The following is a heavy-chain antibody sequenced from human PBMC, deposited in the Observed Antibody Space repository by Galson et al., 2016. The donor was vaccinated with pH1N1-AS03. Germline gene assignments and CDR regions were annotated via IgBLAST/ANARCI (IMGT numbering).Heavy chain of an antibody. CDR3: ARGLYASGTSLNY. CDR2: IHYTGST. J-gene: IGHJ4*02. Sequence: ETLSLTCTVSGGSINSYHWNWIRRSPGKGLEWIGYIHYTGSTAYNPSLKSRVTISVDTSKKEFSLKLTSMTAADTAVYYCARGLYASGTSLNYWGPGNLVTVSS. V-gene: IGHV4-59*01. CDR1: GGSINSYH. D-gene: IGHD3-10*01.